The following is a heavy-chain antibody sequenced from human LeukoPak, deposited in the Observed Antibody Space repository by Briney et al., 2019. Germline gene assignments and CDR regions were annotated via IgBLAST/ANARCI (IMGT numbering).Heavy chain of an antibody. J-gene: IGHJ4*02. CDR1: EFTFSSYG. CDR2: IRYDGSNK. D-gene: IGHD3-10*01. CDR3: AKDRGSGSPYYFDY. Sequence: GGSLRLSCAASEFTFSSYGMHWARQAPGKGLEWVAFIRYDGSNKYYADSVKGRFTISRDNSKNTLYLQMNSLRAEDTAVYYCAKDRGSGSPYYFDYWGQGTLVTVSS. V-gene: IGHV3-30*02.